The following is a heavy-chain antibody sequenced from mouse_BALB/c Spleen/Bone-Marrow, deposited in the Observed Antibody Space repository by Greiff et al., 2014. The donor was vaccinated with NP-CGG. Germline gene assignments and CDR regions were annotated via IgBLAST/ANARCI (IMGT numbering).Heavy chain of an antibody. CDR3: ASSGNYEGGAMDY. Sequence: VHVKQSGAELVKPGASVKLSCTASGFKIKDTFMHWMKQRPGQGLEWNGRIDPANGITKYDPKFQGKATITTDTSSNTAYLQLSSLTSEDTAVYYCASSGNYEGGAMDYWGQGTSVTVSS. V-gene: IGHV14-3*02. J-gene: IGHJ4*01. D-gene: IGHD2-1*01. CDR1: GFKIKDTF. CDR2: IDPANGIT.